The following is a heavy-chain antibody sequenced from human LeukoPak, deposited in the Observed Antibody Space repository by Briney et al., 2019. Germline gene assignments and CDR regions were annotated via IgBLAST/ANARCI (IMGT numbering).Heavy chain of an antibody. CDR1: GFTFSSYS. D-gene: IGHD3-3*01. J-gene: IGHJ6*03. V-gene: IGHV3-48*01. CDR3: ARAHEDFWSGYFRRYYYYYMDV. Sequence: PGGSLRLSCAASGFTFSSYSMNWVRQAPGKGLEWVSYISSSSSTIYYADSVKGRFTISRDNAKNSLYLQMNSLRAEGTAVYYCARAHEDFWSGYFRRYYYYYMDVWGKGTTVTVSS. CDR2: ISSSSSTI.